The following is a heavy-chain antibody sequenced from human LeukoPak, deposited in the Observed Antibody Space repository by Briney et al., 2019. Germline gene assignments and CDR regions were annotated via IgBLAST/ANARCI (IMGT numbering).Heavy chain of an antibody. V-gene: IGHV1-18*01. CDR1: GYTFSGYG. J-gene: IGHJ4*02. Sequence: ASVKVSCEASGYTFSGYGFSWVRQAPGQGLEWMGWVSAYNGNTKYAQNYQGRVTMTTDTSTSTAYMELRSLRSDDTAVYYCARGGGSYGDYSLWLGYWGQGTLVTVSS. D-gene: IGHD4-17*01. CDR2: VSAYNGNT. CDR3: ARGGGSYGDYSLWLGY.